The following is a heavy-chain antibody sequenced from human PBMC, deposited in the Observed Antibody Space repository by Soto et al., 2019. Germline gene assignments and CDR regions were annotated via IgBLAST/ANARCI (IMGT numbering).Heavy chain of an antibody. D-gene: IGHD3-3*01. CDR3: ARWWSGSRQGFDP. V-gene: IGHV4-31*03. CDR2: IYYSGTT. CDR1: GGSISSSNYY. Sequence: SETLSLTCTVSGGSISSSNYYWSCIRQHPGKGLEWIGYIYYSGTTYYNPSLESRLIISVDTSKNQFSLKLSSVTAADTAVYYCARWWSGSRQGFDPWGQGTLVTVSS. J-gene: IGHJ5*02.